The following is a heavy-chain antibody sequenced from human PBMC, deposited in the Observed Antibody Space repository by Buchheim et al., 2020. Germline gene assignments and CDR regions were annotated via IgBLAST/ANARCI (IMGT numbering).Heavy chain of an antibody. CDR1: GFTFSSYS. Sequence: EVQLVESGGGLVKPGGSLRLSCAASGFTFSSYSMNWVRQAPGKGLEWVSSISSSSSYIYYADSVKGRFTISRDNAKNSLYLQMNSLRAEDTAVYYCAKDSALRYYDILTGYPTHFDYWGQGTL. J-gene: IGHJ4*02. CDR2: ISSSSSYI. V-gene: IGHV3-21*01. D-gene: IGHD3-9*01. CDR3: AKDSALRYYDILTGYPTHFDY.